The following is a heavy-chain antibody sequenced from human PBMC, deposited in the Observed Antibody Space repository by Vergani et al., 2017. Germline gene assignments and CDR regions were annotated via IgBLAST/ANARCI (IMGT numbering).Heavy chain of an antibody. V-gene: IGHV4-61*10. D-gene: IGHD2-2*01. CDR3: ARAFCSSTSCRNYYYYYYMDV. Sequence: QVQLQESGPGLVKPSETLSLTCTVSGGSVSSGSYYWSWIRQPAGKGLEWIGYIYYSGSTNYNPSLKSRVTISVDTSTNQFSLKLSSVTAADTAVYYCARAFCSSTSCRNYYYYYYMDVWGKGTTVTVSS. CDR1: GGSVSSGSYY. J-gene: IGHJ6*03. CDR2: IYYSGST.